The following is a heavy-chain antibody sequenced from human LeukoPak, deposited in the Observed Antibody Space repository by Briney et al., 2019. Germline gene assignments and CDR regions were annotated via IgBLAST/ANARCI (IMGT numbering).Heavy chain of an antibody. J-gene: IGHJ4*02. Sequence: SETLSLTCAVYGGSFSGYYWSWIRQPPGKGLEWIGEINHSGSTNYNPSLKSRVTISVDTSKNQFSLKLSSVTAADTAVYYCARKAYGGNSGYDYWGQGTLVTVSS. CDR3: ARKAYGGNSGYDY. V-gene: IGHV4-34*01. CDR1: GGSFSGYY. CDR2: INHSGST. D-gene: IGHD4-23*01.